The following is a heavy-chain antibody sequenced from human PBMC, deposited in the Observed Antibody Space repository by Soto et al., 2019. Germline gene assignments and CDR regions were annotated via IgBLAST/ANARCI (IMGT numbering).Heavy chain of an antibody. Sequence: QVQLVESGGGVVQPGRSLRLSCAASGFTLSDYGMHWVRQAPGKGLEWVAMISHDGTTKYWADSEKGRFTISRDNSKNALYLQMNSLRAGDTAVYYCAKDRRDGEYNSVYDFWGQGAVVTVSS. J-gene: IGHJ4*02. V-gene: IGHV3-30*18. CDR2: ISHDGTTK. CDR3: AKDRRDGEYNSVYDF. CDR1: GFTLSDYG. D-gene: IGHD1-1*01.